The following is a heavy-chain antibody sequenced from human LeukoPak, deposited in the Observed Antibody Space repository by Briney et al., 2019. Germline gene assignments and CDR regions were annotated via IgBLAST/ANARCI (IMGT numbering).Heavy chain of an antibody. V-gene: IGHV1-8*01. Sequence: GASVKVSCKASGYTFTSYDINWVRQATGQGLEWMGWMNPNSGNTGYAQKFQGRVTMTRNTSISTAYMELSSLRSEDTAVYYCARVVGYRPGGGNDIDYWGQGTLVTVSS. CDR1: GYTFTSYD. CDR3: ARVVGYRPGGGNDIDY. J-gene: IGHJ4*02. CDR2: MNPNSGNT. D-gene: IGHD4-23*01.